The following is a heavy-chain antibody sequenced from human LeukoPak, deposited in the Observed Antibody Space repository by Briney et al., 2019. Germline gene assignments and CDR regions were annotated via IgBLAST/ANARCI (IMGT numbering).Heavy chain of an antibody. CDR2: IYHSGNT. V-gene: IGHV4-38-2*02. CDR1: GYSISSSYY. CDR3: ARAGYGDSDFDY. D-gene: IGHD4-17*01. J-gene: IGHJ4*02. Sequence: SETPSLTCTVSGYSISSSYYWGWIRQPPGKGLEWIGSIYHSGNTYYNPSLKSRVTISLDTSKNQFSLKLSSVTAADTAMYYCARAGYGDSDFDYWGQGTLVTVSS.